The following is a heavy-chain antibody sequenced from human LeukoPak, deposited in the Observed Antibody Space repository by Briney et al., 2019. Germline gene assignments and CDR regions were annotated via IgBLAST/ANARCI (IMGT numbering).Heavy chain of an antibody. J-gene: IGHJ4*02. V-gene: IGHV1-18*01. CDR1: GHTFTSYG. CDR2: ISAYNGNT. Sequence: ASVKVSCKASGHTFTSYGISWVRQAPGQGLEWMGWISAYNGNTNYAQKLQGRVTMTEDTSTDTAYMELSSLRSEDTAVYYCATVLDYDFWSGYSFDYWGQGTLVTVSS. D-gene: IGHD3-3*01. CDR3: ATVLDYDFWSGYSFDY.